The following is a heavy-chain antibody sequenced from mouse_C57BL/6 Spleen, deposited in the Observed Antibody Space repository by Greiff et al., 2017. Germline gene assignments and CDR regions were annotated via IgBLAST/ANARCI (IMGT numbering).Heavy chain of an antibody. V-gene: IGHV1-7*01. D-gene: IGHD2-4*01. CDR3: ARGDYDYDEGFDD. CDR1: GYTFTSYW. CDR2: INPSSGYT. Sequence: VQLQQSGAELAKPGASVKLSCKASGYTFTSYWMHWVKQRPGQGLEWIGYINPSSGYTKYNQKFKDKATLTADKSSSTAYMQLSSLTYEDSAVYYCARGDYDYDEGFDDWGQGTTLTVSS. J-gene: IGHJ2*01.